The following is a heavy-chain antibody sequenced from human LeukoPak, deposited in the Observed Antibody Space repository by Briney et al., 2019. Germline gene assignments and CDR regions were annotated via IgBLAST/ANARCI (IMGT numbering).Heavy chain of an antibody. CDR3: AKDRRWLRQYYTDV. V-gene: IGHV3-33*06. J-gene: IGHJ6*03. CDR1: GLTFSSYG. CDR2: IWYDGSNK. Sequence: GGSLRLSCAASGLTFSSYGMHWVRQAPGKGLEWVAVIWYDGSNKYYADSVKGRFTISRDNSKNTLYLQMNSLRAEDTAVYYCAKDRRWLRQYYTDVWGKGTTVTVSS. D-gene: IGHD5-12*01.